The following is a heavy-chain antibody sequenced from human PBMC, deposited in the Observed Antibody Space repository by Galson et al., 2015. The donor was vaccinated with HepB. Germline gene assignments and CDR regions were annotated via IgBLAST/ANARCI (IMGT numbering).Heavy chain of an antibody. V-gene: IGHV3-48*04. CDR2: ISSSSTTI. Sequence: SLRLSCAASTFIFSTYSMNWVRQAPGKGLEWVSYISSSSTTIYYADSVKGRFTISRDNAKNSLYLQMNSLRAEDTAVYYCARTSSIDYWGQGTLVTVSS. J-gene: IGHJ4*02. CDR1: TFIFSTYS. CDR3: ARTSSIDY.